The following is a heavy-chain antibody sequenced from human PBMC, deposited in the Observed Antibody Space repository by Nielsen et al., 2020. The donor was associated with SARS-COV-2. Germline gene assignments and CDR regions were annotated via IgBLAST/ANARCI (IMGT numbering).Heavy chain of an antibody. CDR1: GFTFSSYG. J-gene: IGHJ1*01. D-gene: IGHD2-15*01. CDR3: VKVGCSGGSCYDPAEYFQH. V-gene: IGHV3-30*18. CDR2: ISYDGSNK. Sequence: GESLKISCAASGFTFSSYGMHWVRQAPGKGLEWVAVISYDGSNKYYADSVKGRFTISRDNSKNTLYLQMNSLRAEDTAVYYCVKVGCSGGSCYDPAEYFQHWGQGTLVTVSS.